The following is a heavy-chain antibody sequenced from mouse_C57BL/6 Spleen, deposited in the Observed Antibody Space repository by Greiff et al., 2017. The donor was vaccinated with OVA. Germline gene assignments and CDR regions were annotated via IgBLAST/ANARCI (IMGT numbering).Heavy chain of an antibody. CDR1: GYTFTSYW. D-gene: IGHD2-4*01. Sequence: QVQLKQPGAELVKPGASVKLSCKASGYTFTSYWMHWVKQRPGQGLEWIGMIHPNSGSTNYNEKFKSKATLTVDKSSSTAYMQLSSLTSEDSAVYYCARFHYDYDDFDYWGQGTTLTVSS. CDR2: IHPNSGST. CDR3: ARFHYDYDDFDY. V-gene: IGHV1-64*01. J-gene: IGHJ2*01.